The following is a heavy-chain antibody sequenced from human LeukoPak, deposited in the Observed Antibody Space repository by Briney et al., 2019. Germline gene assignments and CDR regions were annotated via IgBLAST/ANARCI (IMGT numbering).Heavy chain of an antibody. Sequence: ASVKVSCKASGYTFTGYYMHWVPQAPGQGLEWMGWINPNSGGTNYAQKFQGRVTMTRDTSISTAYMELRKLRSDDTAVYYCARSGITTIPNFDYWGQGTLVTVSS. CDR1: GYTFTGYY. CDR2: INPNSGGT. J-gene: IGHJ4*02. V-gene: IGHV1-2*02. CDR3: ARSGITTIPNFDY. D-gene: IGHD1/OR15-1a*01.